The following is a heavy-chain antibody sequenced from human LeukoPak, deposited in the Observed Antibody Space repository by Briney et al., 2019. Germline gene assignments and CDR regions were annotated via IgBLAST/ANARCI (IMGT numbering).Heavy chain of an antibody. Sequence: SETLSLTCTVSGGSISSSSYYWGWIRQPPGEGLEWIGSIYYSGSTYYNPSLKSRVTISVDTSKNQFSLKLSSVTAADTAVYYCASLNYYDSSLHFDYWGQGTLVTVSS. D-gene: IGHD3-22*01. CDR1: GGSISSSSYY. CDR3: ASLNYYDSSLHFDY. V-gene: IGHV4-39*01. CDR2: IYYSGST. J-gene: IGHJ4*02.